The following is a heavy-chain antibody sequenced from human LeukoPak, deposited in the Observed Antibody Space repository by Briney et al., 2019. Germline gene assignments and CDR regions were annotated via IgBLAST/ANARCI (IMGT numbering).Heavy chain of an antibody. D-gene: IGHD3-10*01. CDR2: ISAYNGNT. CDR3: ARDYYGSGSYWRLSLDY. CDR1: GYTFTSYG. Sequence: GASVKVSCKASGYTFTSYGIRWVRQAPGQGLEWMGWISAYNGNTNYAQKLQGRVTMTTDTSTSTAYMELRSLRSDDTAVYYCARDYYGSGSYWRLSLDYWGQGTLVTVSS. J-gene: IGHJ4*02. V-gene: IGHV1-18*01.